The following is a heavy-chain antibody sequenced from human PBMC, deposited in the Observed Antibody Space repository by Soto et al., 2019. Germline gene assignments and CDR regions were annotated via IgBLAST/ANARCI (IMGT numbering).Heavy chain of an antibody. CDR1: GGTFSSYA. CDR2: IIPIFGTA. D-gene: IGHD6-13*01. J-gene: IGHJ4*02. V-gene: IGHV1-69*06. CDR3: ARPLSYSGSWYYFDY. Sequence: SVKVSCKASGGTFSSYAISWVRQAPGQGLEWMGGIIPIFGTANYAQKFQGRVTITADKSTSTAYMELSSLRSEDTAVYYCARPLSYSGSWYYFDYWGQGTLVTVSS.